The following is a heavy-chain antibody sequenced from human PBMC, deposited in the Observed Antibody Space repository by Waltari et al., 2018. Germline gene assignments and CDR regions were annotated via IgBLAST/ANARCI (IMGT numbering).Heavy chain of an antibody. CDR2: AWFDGVKT. J-gene: IGHJ5*02. CDR1: GFSLSHFG. V-gene: IGHV3-33*06. CDR3: AKDAFGNTYLDH. Sequence: QVQLVESGGGVVQPGMSLRLSCAASGFSLSHFGLYWVLQVPGKGVVLVALAWFDGVKTYYADSVRGRFTISRDNSKNTLYLDIKNLRVDDTAIYYCAKDAFGNTYLDHWGQGTLVTVSS. D-gene: IGHD3-10*01.